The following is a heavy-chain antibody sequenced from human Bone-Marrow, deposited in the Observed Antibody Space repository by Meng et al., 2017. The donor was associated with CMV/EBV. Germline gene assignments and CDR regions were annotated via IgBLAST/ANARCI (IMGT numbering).Heavy chain of an antibody. V-gene: IGHV3-7*01. CDR3: ARDGRRDFWSGNYYYYYGMDV. D-gene: IGHD3-3*01. J-gene: IGHJ6*02. CDR1: GFTFSSYW. Sequence: GESLKISCAASGFTFSSYWMSWVRQAPGKGLEWVANIKQDGSEKYYVDSVKGRFTISRDNAKNSLYLQMNSLRAEDTAVYYCARDGRRDFWSGNYYYYYGMDVWGQGTTVTFSS. CDR2: IKQDGSEK.